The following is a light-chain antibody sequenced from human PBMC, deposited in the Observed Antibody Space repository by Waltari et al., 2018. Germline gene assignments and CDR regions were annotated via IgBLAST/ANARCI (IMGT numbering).Light chain of an antibody. J-gene: IGLJ1*01. CDR3: CSYAGRNTYV. V-gene: IGLV2-23*02. CDR1: TIDSATYNL. CDR2: EVN. Sequence: HSALTQPAPVSGSPGQSITISCIGTTIDSATYNLLSWYQQHPGKAPKLIVYEVNQQPSGVSNRFSVSKSGNTASLTISGLQTEDEADYYCCSYAGRNTYVFGTGTKVTVL.